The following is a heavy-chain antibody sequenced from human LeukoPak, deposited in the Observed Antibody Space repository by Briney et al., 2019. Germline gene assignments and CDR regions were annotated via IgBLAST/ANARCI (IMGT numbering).Heavy chain of an antibody. CDR2: MSNSGHT. Sequence: PSETLSLTCTVSGDSVSSGNYYWSWIRQPRGKGLEWIGFMSNSGHTDSTPSLKSRVTISLDTSKNQFSLKLNSVTAADTAVYYCARVSAAGTGPDSWGQGTLVTVSS. J-gene: IGHJ4*02. V-gene: IGHV4-61*01. CDR3: ARVSAAGTGPDS. CDR1: GDSVSSGNYY. D-gene: IGHD6-13*01.